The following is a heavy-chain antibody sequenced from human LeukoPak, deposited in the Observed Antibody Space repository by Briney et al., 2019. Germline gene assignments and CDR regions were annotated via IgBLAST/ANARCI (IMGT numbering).Heavy chain of an antibody. CDR2: INPNSGGT. V-gene: IGHV1-2*06. Sequence: GASVRVSCKASGYTFTGYYMHWVRPAPGQGLEWMGRINPNSGGTNYAQKFQGRVTMTRDTSISTAYMELSRLRSDDTAVYYCARASSGLRWVSHYFDYWGQGTLVTVSS. J-gene: IGHJ4*02. D-gene: IGHD5-12*01. CDR1: GYTFTGYY. CDR3: ARASSGLRWVSHYFDY.